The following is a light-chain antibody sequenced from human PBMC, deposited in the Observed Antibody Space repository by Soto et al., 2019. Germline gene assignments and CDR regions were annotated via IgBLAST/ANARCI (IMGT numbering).Light chain of an antibody. Sequence: EIVLTQSPGTLSLSPGERATLSCRASQSVSSSYLAWYQQKPGQAPRLLIYGASSRATGIPDRFSGSGSGTDFNLTISRLEPDDFAVSYCQQYGRSPRTFGQGTRWIS. CDR2: GAS. V-gene: IGKV3-20*01. CDR3: QQYGRSPRT. CDR1: QSVSSSY. J-gene: IGKJ1*01.